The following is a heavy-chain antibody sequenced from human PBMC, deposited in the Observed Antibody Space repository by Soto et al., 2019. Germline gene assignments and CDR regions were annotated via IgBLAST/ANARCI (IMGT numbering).Heavy chain of an antibody. CDR3: SRAGILTTTYYFDY. CDR2: IRNKANSYTT. V-gene: IGHV3-72*01. CDR1: GFTFSDHY. Sequence: EVQLVESGGGLVQPGRSLRLSCAAFGFTFSDHYMDWVRQAPGKGLEWVGRIRNKANSYTTEYAASVKGRFTISKDDSKNSLFLQMNSLKTEDTAVYYCSRAGILTTTYYFDYWGQGTLVTVSS. D-gene: IGHD4-4*01. J-gene: IGHJ4*01.